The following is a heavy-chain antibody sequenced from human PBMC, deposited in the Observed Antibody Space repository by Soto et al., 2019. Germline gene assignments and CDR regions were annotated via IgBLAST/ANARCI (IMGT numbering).Heavy chain of an antibody. J-gene: IGHJ4*02. Sequence: ESGGGVVQPGRSLRLSCAASGFTFSSYGMHWVRQAPGKGLEWVAVIWYDGSNKYYADSVKGRFTISRDNSKNTLYLQMNSLRAEDTAVYYCARDLYLRGLDYWGQGTLVTVSS. CDR2: IWYDGSNK. CDR1: GFTFSSYG. V-gene: IGHV3-33*01. D-gene: IGHD3-10*01. CDR3: ARDLYLRGLDY.